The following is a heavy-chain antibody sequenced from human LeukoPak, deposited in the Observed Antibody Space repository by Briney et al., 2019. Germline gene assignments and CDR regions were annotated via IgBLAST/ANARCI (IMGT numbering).Heavy chain of an antibody. J-gene: IGHJ6*04. CDR1: GGFFSGYY. CDR2: INHSGST. D-gene: IGHD2-2*01. Sequence: SETLSLTCAVYGGFFSGYYWSWIRQPPGKGLEWIGEINHSGSTNYNPSLKSRVTISVDTSKNQFSLKLSSVTAADTAVYYCARAVIVVVPAARRGFYYYGMDVWGKGTAVTVSS. CDR3: ARAVIVVVPAARRGFYYYGMDV. V-gene: IGHV4-34*01.